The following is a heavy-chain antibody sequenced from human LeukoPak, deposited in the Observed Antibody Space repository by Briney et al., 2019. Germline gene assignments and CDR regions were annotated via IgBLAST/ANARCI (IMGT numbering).Heavy chain of an antibody. Sequence: ASVKVSCKASGYTFTDYYLHWVRQAPGQGLEWMGWINPNSGGTNYAQKFQGRVTMTRDTSISTAYMELSRLRSDDTAVYYCARDAGAIGSSLNRWFDPWGQGTLVTVSS. CDR3: ARDAGAIGSSLNRWFDP. CDR1: GYTFTDYY. J-gene: IGHJ5*02. V-gene: IGHV1-2*02. D-gene: IGHD6-13*01. CDR2: INPNSGGT.